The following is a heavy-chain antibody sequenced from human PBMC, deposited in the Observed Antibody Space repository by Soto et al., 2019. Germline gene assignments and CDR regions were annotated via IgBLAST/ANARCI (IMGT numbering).Heavy chain of an antibody. J-gene: IGHJ4*02. CDR1: GGSISIGVYY. V-gene: IGHV4-31*03. CDR2: TYHTGST. CDR3: ARIGNPDASLYFDY. Sequence: QVQLQESGPGLVKPSQTLSLTCTVSGGSISIGVYYWNWIRQHPGKGLEWIGYTYHTGSTYYNPSLESRVTISVDPSKNQFSLKLISVTAADTAVYYCARIGNPDASLYFDYWGQGTLVTVSS. D-gene: IGHD2-2*01.